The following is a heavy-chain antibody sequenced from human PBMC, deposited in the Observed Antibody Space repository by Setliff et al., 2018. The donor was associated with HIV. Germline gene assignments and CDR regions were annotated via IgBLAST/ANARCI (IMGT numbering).Heavy chain of an antibody. Sequence: ASEKVSCKASGYTFTSYYMHWVRQAPGQGLEWMAVINPSGSTTYSQNFQGRITVTRDTSTNTVYMDLSSLTSEDTAIYYCVRDLPGPAISSGWMKNLFDPWGHGTLVTFSS. CDR2: INPSGST. CDR3: VRDLPGPAISSGWMKNLFDP. CDR1: GYTFTSYY. D-gene: IGHD6-19*01. V-gene: IGHV1-46*01. J-gene: IGHJ5*02.